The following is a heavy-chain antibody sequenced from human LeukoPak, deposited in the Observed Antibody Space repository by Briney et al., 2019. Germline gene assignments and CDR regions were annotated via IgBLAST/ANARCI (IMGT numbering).Heavy chain of an antibody. V-gene: IGHV4-39*01. CDR1: GGSISGRRYY. CDR2: IHYDGAT. CDR3: ARLGCSGGSCYDDY. D-gene: IGHD2-15*01. J-gene: IGHJ4*02. Sequence: SETLSPTCSVSGGSISGRRYYWGWIRQPPGRGLEWIGSIHYDGATYYNPSLKSRVTMSVDTSKNQVSLKLRSGTAADTAVYYCARLGCSGGSCYDDYWGQGTLVTVSS.